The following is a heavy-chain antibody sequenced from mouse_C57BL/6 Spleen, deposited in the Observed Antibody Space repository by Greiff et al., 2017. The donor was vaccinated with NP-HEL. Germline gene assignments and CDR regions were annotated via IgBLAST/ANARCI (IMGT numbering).Heavy chain of an antibody. J-gene: IGHJ4*01. V-gene: IGHV14-4*01. CDR2: IDPENGDT. CDR1: GFNIKDDY. D-gene: IGHD1-1*01. CDR3: TTWWLLRYYYAMDY. Sequence: EVQLQQSGAELVRPGASVKLSCTASGFNIKDDYMHWVKQRPEQGLEWIGWIDPENGDTEYASKFQGKATITADTSSNTAYLQLSSLTSEDTAVYYCTTWWLLRYYYAMDYWGQGTSVTVSS.